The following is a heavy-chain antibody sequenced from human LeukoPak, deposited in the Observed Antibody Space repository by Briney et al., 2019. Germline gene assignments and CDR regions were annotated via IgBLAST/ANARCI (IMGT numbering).Heavy chain of an antibody. V-gene: IGHV3-21*01. D-gene: IGHD4-11*01. CDR3: ARGPYTDY. Sequence: GGSLRLSCAASGFTFSSYSMNWVRQAPRKGLDWVSSISSSSSSIYYADSVKGRFTISRDNAKNSLSLQMNSLRAEDTAVYYCARGPYTDYWGQGTLVTVSS. CDR2: ISSSSSSI. J-gene: IGHJ4*02. CDR1: GFTFSSYS.